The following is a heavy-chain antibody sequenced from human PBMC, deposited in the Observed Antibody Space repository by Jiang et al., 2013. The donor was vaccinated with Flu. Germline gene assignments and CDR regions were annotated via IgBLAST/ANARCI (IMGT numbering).Heavy chain of an antibody. J-gene: IGHJ6*02. D-gene: IGHD3-10*01. Sequence: SGAEVKEPGASVKVSCKASGYTFTSYAMHWVRQAPGQRLEWMGWINAGNGNTKYSQKFQGRVTITRDTSASTAYMELSSLRSEDTAVYYCAITMVRGVMPYYYYYYGMDVWGQGTTVTVSS. CDR1: GYTFTSYA. CDR3: AITMVRGVMPYYYYYYGMDV. CDR2: INAGNGNT. V-gene: IGHV1-3*01.